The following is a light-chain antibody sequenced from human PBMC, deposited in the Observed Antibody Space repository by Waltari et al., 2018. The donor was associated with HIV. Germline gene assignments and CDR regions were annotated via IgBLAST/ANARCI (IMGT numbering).Light chain of an antibody. Sequence: AIRMTQSPSSFSASTGDRVTISCRASQGISSYLAWYQQKPGKAPKLLIYSASTLQSGVPSRFSGSGAGTDFTLTISCLQSEDFATYYCQQYYSYPRITFGPGTKMDIK. J-gene: IGKJ3*01. CDR1: QGISSY. V-gene: IGKV1-8*01. CDR2: SAS. CDR3: QQYYSYPRIT.